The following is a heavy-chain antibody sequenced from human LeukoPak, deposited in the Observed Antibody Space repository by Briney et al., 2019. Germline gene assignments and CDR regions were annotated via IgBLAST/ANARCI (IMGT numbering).Heavy chain of an antibody. Sequence: GGSLRLSCAASGFTFSSYGMHWVRRAPGKGLEWVAVISYDGSHKYYADSVKGRFTISRDNSMNTLYLQMNSLRAEDTAVYYCASGVYSSSWYVVDCWGQGALVTVSS. CDR2: ISYDGSHK. V-gene: IGHV3-30*03. CDR1: GFTFSSYG. J-gene: IGHJ4*02. D-gene: IGHD6-13*01. CDR3: ASGVYSSSWYVVDC.